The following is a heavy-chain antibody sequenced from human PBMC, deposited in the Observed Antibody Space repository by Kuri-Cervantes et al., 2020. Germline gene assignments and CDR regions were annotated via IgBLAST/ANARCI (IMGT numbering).Heavy chain of an antibody. Sequence: ASVKVSCKASGYTFTSYDINWVRQATGQGLEWMGWMNPNSGNTGYAQKFQGRVTITRNTSISTAYMELSSLRSEDTAVYYCARGRFGDVLRFLEWLSHYYGMDVWGQGTTVTVSS. CDR3: ARGRFGDVLRFLEWLSHYYGMDV. V-gene: IGHV1-8*01. D-gene: IGHD3-3*01. CDR2: MNPNSGNT. CDR1: GYTFTSYD. J-gene: IGHJ6*02.